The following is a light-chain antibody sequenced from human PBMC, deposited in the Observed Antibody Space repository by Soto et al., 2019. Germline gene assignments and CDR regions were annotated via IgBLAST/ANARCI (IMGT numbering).Light chain of an antibody. Sequence: EIVLTQSPGILSLSPGERATLSCRASQSVSSSYLAWYQQKPGQAPRLLIYGASSRATGIPDRFSGSGSGTDFTLTISRLGPEDFAVYYCQQYGSSPPITFGQGTRLEIK. CDR3: QQYGSSPPIT. J-gene: IGKJ5*01. CDR1: QSVSSSY. CDR2: GAS. V-gene: IGKV3-20*01.